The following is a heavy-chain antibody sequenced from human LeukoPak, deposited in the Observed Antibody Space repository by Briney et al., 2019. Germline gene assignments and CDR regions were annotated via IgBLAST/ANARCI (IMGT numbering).Heavy chain of an antibody. CDR3: ARSNFKDTAMGEFDY. CDR1: GFTFSSYG. Sequence: GGSLRLSCAASGFTFSSYGMHWVRQAPGKGLEWVAVIWYDGSNKYYADSVKGRFTISRDNSKNTLYLQMSSLRAEDTAVYYCARSNFKDTAMGEFDYWGQGTLVTVSS. D-gene: IGHD5-18*01. CDR2: IWYDGSNK. J-gene: IGHJ4*02. V-gene: IGHV3-33*01.